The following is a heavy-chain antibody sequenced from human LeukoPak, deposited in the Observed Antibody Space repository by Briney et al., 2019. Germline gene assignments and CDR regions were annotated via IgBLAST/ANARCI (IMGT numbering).Heavy chain of an antibody. CDR2: IIPIFGTA. J-gene: IGHJ5*02. V-gene: IGHV1-69*06. CDR1: GGTFSSYA. CDR3: ARDHSNYSYNWFDP. D-gene: IGHD4-11*01. Sequence: SVKVSCKASGGTFSSYAISWVRQAPGQGLEWRGGIIPIFGTANYAQKFQGRVTITADKSTSTAYMELSSLRSEDTAVYYCARDHSNYSYNWFDPWGQGTLLTLS.